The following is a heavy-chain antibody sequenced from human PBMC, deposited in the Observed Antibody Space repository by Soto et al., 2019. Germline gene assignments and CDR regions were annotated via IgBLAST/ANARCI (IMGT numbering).Heavy chain of an antibody. V-gene: IGHV1-3*01. CDR1: GYTFTSYA. CDR2: INAGNGNT. CDR3: ARATSIAAAGIGY. Sequence: ASVKVSCKASGYTFTSYAMQWVRQAPGQRLEWMGWINAGNGNTKYSQKFQGRVTITRDTSASTAYMEVSSLTSEDTAVYYCARATSIAAAGIGYWGQGTLVTVSS. D-gene: IGHD6-13*01. J-gene: IGHJ4*02.